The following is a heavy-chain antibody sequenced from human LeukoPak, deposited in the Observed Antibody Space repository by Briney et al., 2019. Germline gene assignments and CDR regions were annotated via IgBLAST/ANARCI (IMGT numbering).Heavy chain of an antibody. D-gene: IGHD3-3*01. J-gene: IGHJ1*01. Sequence: PSETLSLTCTVSGGSISSSSYYWGWIRQPPGKGLEWIGSIYYSGSTYYNPSLKSRVTISVDTSKNQFSLRVSSVTAADTAVYYCARRGSRSGPIQHWGQGTLVTVSS. CDR3: ARRGSRSGPIQH. CDR2: IYYSGST. V-gene: IGHV4-39*01. CDR1: GGSISSSSYY.